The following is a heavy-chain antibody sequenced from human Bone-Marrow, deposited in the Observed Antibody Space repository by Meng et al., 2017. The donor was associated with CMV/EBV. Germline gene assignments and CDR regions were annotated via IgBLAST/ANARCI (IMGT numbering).Heavy chain of an antibody. J-gene: IGHJ4*02. Sequence: SLKISCAASGFTFDDYAMHWVRQAPGKGLEWVSGISWNSGSIGYADSVKGRFTISRDNAKNSLYLQMNSLRAEDTAVYYCARDLEYYYDSSGYSGFVYWGQGTLVTVSS. CDR3: ARDLEYYYDSSGYSGFVY. V-gene: IGHV3-9*01. D-gene: IGHD3-22*01. CDR2: ISWNSGSI. CDR1: GFTFDDYA.